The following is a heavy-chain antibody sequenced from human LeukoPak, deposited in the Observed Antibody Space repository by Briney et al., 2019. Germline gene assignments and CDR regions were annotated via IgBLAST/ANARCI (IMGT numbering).Heavy chain of an antibody. D-gene: IGHD3-9*01. CDR3: ARGMRLTPLRYFDWLTRGGYDAFDI. CDR2: INPNSGGT. J-gene: IGHJ3*02. V-gene: IGHV1-2*02. CDR1: GYTFTSYY. Sequence: ASVKVSCKASGYTFTSYYMHWVRQAPGQGLEWMGWINPNSGGTNYAQKFQGRVTMTRDTSISTAYMELSRLRSDDTAVYYCARGMRLTPLRYFDWLTRGGYDAFDIWGQGTMVTVSS.